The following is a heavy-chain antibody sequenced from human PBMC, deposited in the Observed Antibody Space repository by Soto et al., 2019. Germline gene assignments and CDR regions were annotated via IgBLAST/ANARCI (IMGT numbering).Heavy chain of an antibody. CDR1: GYTFSGYY. V-gene: IGHV1-2*02. Sequence: QEQLVQSGAEVKKPGASVKVSCKASGYTFSGYYIHWLRQAPGQGLEWMGWINPNSGGTNYAQKFQGRVTVTSDTPTSTAYMELSRLTSDHSAVYYCARSLTEGYCTITGCYTRPLYGMDVWGQGTTVTVSS. J-gene: IGHJ6*02. CDR3: ARSLTEGYCTITGCYTRPLYGMDV. CDR2: INPNSGGT. D-gene: IGHD2-2*02.